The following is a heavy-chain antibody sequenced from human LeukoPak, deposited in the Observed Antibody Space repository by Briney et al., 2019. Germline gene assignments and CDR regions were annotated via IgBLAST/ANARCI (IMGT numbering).Heavy chain of an antibody. Sequence: SETLSLTRTVSSGSISNYYWSWIRQPPGKELEWIGYIYHSGSTNYNPSLKSRVTISQDTSKNQFSLKLSSVTAADTAVYYCARNADDSSSYPYFDYWGQGTLVTVSS. D-gene: IGHD3-22*01. J-gene: IGHJ4*02. V-gene: IGHV4-59*01. CDR3: ARNADDSSSYPYFDY. CDR2: IYHSGST. CDR1: SGSISNYY.